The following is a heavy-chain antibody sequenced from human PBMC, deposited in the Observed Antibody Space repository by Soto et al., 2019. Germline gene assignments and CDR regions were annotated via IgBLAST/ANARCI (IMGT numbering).Heavy chain of an antibody. CDR3: ARGGDIDFWSRHSREYSYYGMDV. CDR2: VSGYNRNT. J-gene: IGHJ6*02. CDR1: GCHFPSYG. D-gene: IGHD3-3*01. V-gene: IGHV1-18*01. Sequence: GXSVKVAYTACGCHFPSYGITWVRQSPGQRLEWMGWVSGYNRNTNYAQKFQDRVTMTTDTSTSTAYMELRSLISDDTAVYYCARGGDIDFWSRHSREYSYYGMDVWAQGTTVTVSS.